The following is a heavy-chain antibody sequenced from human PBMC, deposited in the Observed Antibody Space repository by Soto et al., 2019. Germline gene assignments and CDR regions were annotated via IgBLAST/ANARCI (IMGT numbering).Heavy chain of an antibody. CDR3: ARDPVSATGLGYGMDV. CDR2: ISTSGTTI. D-gene: IGHD6-19*01. V-gene: IGHV3-11*01. Sequence: PGGSLRLSCAASGFTFSDYYMSWIRQAPGKGLEWISYISTSGTTIYYADSVKGRFTVSRDNAKNSLSLQMNSLRAEDTAVYYCARDPVSATGLGYGMDVWGQGTTVTVSS. CDR1: GFTFSDYY. J-gene: IGHJ6*02.